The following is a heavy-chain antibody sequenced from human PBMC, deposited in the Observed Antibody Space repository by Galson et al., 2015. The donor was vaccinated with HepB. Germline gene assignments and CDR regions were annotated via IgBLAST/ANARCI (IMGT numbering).Heavy chain of an antibody. Sequence: LSLTCTVSGGSISSGDYYWSWIRQPPGKGLEWIGYIYYSGSTYYNPSLKSRVTISVDTSKNQFSLKLSSVTAADTAVYYCARVSSGWLMPPVGDAFDIWGQGTMVTVSS. D-gene: IGHD3-16*02. CDR2: IYYSGST. CDR1: GGSISSGDYY. J-gene: IGHJ3*02. CDR3: ARVSSGWLMPPVGDAFDI. V-gene: IGHV4-30-4*01.